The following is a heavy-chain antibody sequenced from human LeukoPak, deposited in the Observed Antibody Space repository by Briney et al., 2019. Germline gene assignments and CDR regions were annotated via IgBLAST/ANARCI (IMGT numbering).Heavy chain of an antibody. D-gene: IGHD5-12*01. CDR3: ARFPYSGYDYWYFDL. Sequence: PSQTLSLNCTVSGGSISSGGYFWTWIRQHPGKALEWIGYIYYSGSTYYNPSLKSRVTISVDTSKNQFSLKLSSVTAADTAVYYCARFPYSGYDYWYFDLWGRGTLVTVSS. CDR2: IYYSGST. J-gene: IGHJ2*01. CDR1: GGSISSGGYF. V-gene: IGHV4-31*03.